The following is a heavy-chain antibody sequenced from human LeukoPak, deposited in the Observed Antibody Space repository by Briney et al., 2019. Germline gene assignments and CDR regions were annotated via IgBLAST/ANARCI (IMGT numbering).Heavy chain of an antibody. J-gene: IGHJ5*02. Sequence: GGSLRLSCAASGFTFSSYAVSWVRQAPGKGLEWVSSISGSGGSTYYADSVKGRFTISRDNSKNTLYLQMNSLRAEDTAVYYCAKDGRIAVAGTLGGDWFDPWGQGTLVTVSS. CDR2: ISGSGGST. CDR1: GFTFSSYA. V-gene: IGHV3-23*01. CDR3: AKDGRIAVAGTLGGDWFDP. D-gene: IGHD6-19*01.